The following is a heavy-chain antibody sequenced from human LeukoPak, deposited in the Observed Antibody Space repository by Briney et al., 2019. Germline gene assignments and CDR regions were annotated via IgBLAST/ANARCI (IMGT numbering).Heavy chain of an antibody. Sequence: GGSLRLSCAASGFTFSSYSMNWVRQAPGKGLEWVSSISSSSSYIYYADSVKGRFTISRDNAKNSLYLQMNSLRAEDTAVYYCARDQARYSGSRRPKRDDAFDIWGQGTMVTVSS. D-gene: IGHD1-26*01. CDR3: ARDQARYSGSRRPKRDDAFDI. CDR2: ISSSSSYI. CDR1: GFTFSSYS. J-gene: IGHJ3*02. V-gene: IGHV3-21*01.